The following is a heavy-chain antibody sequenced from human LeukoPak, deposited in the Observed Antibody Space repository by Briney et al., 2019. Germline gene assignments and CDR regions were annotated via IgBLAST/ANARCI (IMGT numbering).Heavy chain of an antibody. J-gene: IGHJ4*02. CDR2: IVVGSGNT. CDR1: GFTFTSSA. V-gene: IGHV1-58*02. Sequence: GASVKVSCKASGFTFTSSAMQWVRQARGQRLEWIGWIVVGSGNTNYAQKFQERVTITGDMSTSTAYMELSSLRSEDTAVYYCAADLGVAGPFDYWGQGTLVTVSS. CDR3: AADLGVAGPFDY. D-gene: IGHD6-19*01.